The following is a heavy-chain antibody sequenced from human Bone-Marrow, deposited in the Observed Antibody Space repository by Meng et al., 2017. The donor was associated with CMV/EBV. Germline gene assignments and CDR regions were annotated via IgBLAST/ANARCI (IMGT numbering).Heavy chain of an antibody. V-gene: IGHV3-21*01. J-gene: IGHJ3*02. D-gene: IGHD1-26*01. Sequence: GGSLRLSCAASGFTFSSYSMNWVRQAPGKGLEWVSSISSSSSYIYYADSVKARFTISRDNSKNTLYLQMNSLRAEDTAVYYCASQRGGHSGCYLLRAFDIWGQGTMVTVSS. CDR1: GFTFSSYS. CDR2: ISSSSSYI. CDR3: ASQRGGHSGCYLLRAFDI.